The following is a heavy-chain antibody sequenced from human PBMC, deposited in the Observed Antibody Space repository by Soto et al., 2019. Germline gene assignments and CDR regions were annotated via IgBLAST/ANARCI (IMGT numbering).Heavy chain of an antibody. CDR2: IKQDGSEK. J-gene: IGHJ4*02. CDR1: GLTFSSYW. Sequence: PGGSLRLSCAASGLTFSSYWMSWVRQAPGKGLEWVANIKQDGSEKYYVDSVKGRFTISRDNAKNSLYLQMNSLRAEDTAVYYCAREAETYDFWSGYYRSWYFDYWGQGTLVTVSS. V-gene: IGHV3-7*03. CDR3: AREAETYDFWSGYYRSWYFDY. D-gene: IGHD3-3*01.